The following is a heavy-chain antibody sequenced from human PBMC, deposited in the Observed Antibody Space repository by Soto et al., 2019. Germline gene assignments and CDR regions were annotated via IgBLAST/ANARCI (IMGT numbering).Heavy chain of an antibody. V-gene: IGHV1-18*01. CDR1: DYTFTNYG. CDR2: ITTYNGNT. D-gene: IGHD6-19*01. Sequence: QVQLVQSGAEVKKPGASVKVSCKASDYTFTNYGIVWVRQAPGQGLEWMGWITTYNGNTNYAQKFQGRVTMTADTSTYTAYMEVKNLRSDDTAVYYCAFYLSSGWFDYWGQGTLVTVSS. J-gene: IGHJ4*02. CDR3: AFYLSSGWFDY.